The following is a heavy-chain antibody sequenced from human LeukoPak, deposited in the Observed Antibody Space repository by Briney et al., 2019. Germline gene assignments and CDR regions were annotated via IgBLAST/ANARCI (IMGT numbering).Heavy chain of an antibody. V-gene: IGHV4-59*01. CDR1: AGSISSYY. J-gene: IGHJ4*02. Sequence: SETLSLTCTVSAGSISSYYWSWIRQPPGKGLEWIGYIYSSGSTNYNPSLKSRVTISVDTSKNQFSLKLSSVTAADTAVYYCARSQGRFAAAKMYYFDYWGQGTLVTVSS. CDR3: ARSQGRFAAAKMYYFDY. CDR2: IYSSGST. D-gene: IGHD6-13*01.